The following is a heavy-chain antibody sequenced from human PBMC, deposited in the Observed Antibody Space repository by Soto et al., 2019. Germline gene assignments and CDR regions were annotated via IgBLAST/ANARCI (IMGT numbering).Heavy chain of an antibody. J-gene: IGHJ6*02. V-gene: IGHV5-10-1*01. D-gene: IGHD4-17*01. CDR1: GYSFTSYW. CDR2: IDPSDSYT. Sequence: GESLKISCKGSGYSFTSYWISWVRQMPGKGLEWMGRIDPSDSYTNYSPSFQGHVTISADKSISTAYLQWSSLKASDTAMYYCTTTVTTEDYYDGMDVWGQGTTVTVSS. CDR3: TTTVTTEDYYDGMDV.